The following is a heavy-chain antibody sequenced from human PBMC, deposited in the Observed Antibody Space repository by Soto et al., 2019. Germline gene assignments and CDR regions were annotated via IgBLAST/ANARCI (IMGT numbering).Heavy chain of an antibody. D-gene: IGHD3-22*01. CDR1: GGSISSYY. J-gene: IGHJ5*02. CDR3: ARELVDDDSPRLNWFDP. Sequence: TSETLSLTCTVSGGSISSYYCSWIRQPAGKGLEWIGRIYTSGSTNYNPSLKSRVTMSVDTSKNQFSLKLSSVTAADTAVYYCARELVDDDSPRLNWFDPWGQGTLVTVSS. CDR2: IYTSGST. V-gene: IGHV4-4*07.